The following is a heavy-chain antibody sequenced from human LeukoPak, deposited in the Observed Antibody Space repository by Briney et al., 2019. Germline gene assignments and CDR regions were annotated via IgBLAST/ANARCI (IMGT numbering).Heavy chain of an antibody. CDR2: MSADSATT. D-gene: IGHD6-25*01. Sequence: PGGSLRLSCAASGFNFGSYSMTWVRQAPGKGLEWVSVMSADSATTFYADSVKGRFTISRDNAKNTVFLQMSSLRAEDTAVYYCARESGGFSGNWFDPWGQGTLVTVSS. J-gene: IGHJ5*02. V-gene: IGHV3-23*01. CDR1: GFNFGSYS. CDR3: ARESGGFSGNWFDP.